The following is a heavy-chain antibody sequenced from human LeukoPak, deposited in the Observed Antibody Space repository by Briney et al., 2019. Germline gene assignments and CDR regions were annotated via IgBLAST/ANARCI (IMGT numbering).Heavy chain of an antibody. CDR1: GFTFSSCA. J-gene: IGHJ4*02. CDR2: ISYDGSKK. Sequence: TGGSLRLSCVASGFTFSSCALHWVRQAPGKGLEWVAVISYDGSKKYYADSVKGRFTISRDNAKNSLYLQMNSLRAEDTAVYYCAGSRDGYNYRGDYWGQGTLVTVSS. D-gene: IGHD5-24*01. CDR3: AGSRDGYNYRGDY. V-gene: IGHV3-30-3*01.